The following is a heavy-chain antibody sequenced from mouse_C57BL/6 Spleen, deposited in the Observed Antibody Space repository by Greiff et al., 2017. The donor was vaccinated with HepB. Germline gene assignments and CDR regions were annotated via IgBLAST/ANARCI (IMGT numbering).Heavy chain of an antibody. V-gene: IGHV5-12*01. Sequence: DVKLVESGGGLVQPGGSLKLSCAASGFTFSDYYMYWVRQTPEKRLEWVAYISNGGGSTYYPDTVKGRFTISRDNAKNTLYLQMSRLKSEDTALYYCARHDDGEGAMDYWGQGTSVTVSS. D-gene: IGHD2-3*01. CDR2: ISNGGGST. J-gene: IGHJ4*01. CDR3: ARHDDGEGAMDY. CDR1: GFTFSDYY.